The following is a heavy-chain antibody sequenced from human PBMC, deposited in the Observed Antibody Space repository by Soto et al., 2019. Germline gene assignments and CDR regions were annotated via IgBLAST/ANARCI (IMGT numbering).Heavy chain of an antibody. CDR2: IYYSGST. CDR1: GGSISSGGYY. D-gene: IGHD3-22*01. J-gene: IGHJ4*02. CDR3: ARTDGYYDSSGYCFDY. V-gene: IGHV4-31*03. Sequence: PSETLSLTCTVSGGSISSGGYYWSWIRQHPGKGLEWIGYIYYSGSTYYNPSLKSRVTISVDTSKNQFSLKLSSVTAADTAVYYCARTDGYYDSSGYCFDYWGQGTLVTVPQ.